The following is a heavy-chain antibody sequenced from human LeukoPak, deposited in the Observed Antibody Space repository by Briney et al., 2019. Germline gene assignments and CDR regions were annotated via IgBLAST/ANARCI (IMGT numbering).Heavy chain of an antibody. CDR3: ARDPRWELPPLDY. J-gene: IGHJ4*02. Sequence: GASVKVSCKASGYTFTNYGISWVRQAPGQGLEWMGWISPYNGNTNYAQKFQGRVTMTTDTSTSTAYMELRSLRSDDTAVFYCARDPRWELPPLDYWGQGTLVTVSP. V-gene: IGHV1-18*01. CDR1: GYTFTNYG. D-gene: IGHD1-26*01. CDR2: ISPYNGNT.